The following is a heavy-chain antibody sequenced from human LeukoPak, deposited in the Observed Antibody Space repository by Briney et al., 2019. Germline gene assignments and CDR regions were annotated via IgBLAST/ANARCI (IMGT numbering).Heavy chain of an antibody. CDR1: GFSFIGYN. V-gene: IGHV3-21*01. D-gene: IGHD6-19*01. J-gene: IGHJ4*02. CDR2: ISSSSSYI. CDR3: ARVGYNSVWYYFDY. Sequence: GGSLRLSCAASGFSFIGYNMNWVRQTPGKGLEWVSSISSSSSYIYYADSVKGRFTISRDNAKNSLYPQMNSLRAEDTAVYYCARVGYNSVWYYFDYWGQGTLVTVSS.